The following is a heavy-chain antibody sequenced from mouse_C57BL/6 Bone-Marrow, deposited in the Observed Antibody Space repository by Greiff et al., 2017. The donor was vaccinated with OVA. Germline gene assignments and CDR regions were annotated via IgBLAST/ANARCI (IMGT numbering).Heavy chain of an antibody. V-gene: IGHV1-81*01. J-gene: IGHJ2*01. CDR1: GYTFTSYG. D-gene: IGHD2-1*01. CDR3: APGNYGY. CDR2: IYPRSGNT. Sequence: VKLMESGAELARPGASVKLSCKASGYTFTSYGISWVKQRTGQGLEWIGEIYPRSGNTYYNEKFKGKATLTADKSSSTAYMELRSLTSEDSAVYFCAPGNYGYWGQGTTLTVSS.